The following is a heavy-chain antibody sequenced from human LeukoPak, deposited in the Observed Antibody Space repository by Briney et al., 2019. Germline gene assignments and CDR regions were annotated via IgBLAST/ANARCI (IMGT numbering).Heavy chain of an antibody. CDR3: ARVRAYGSLRYFDY. CDR1: GYIFTAYY. V-gene: IGHV1-2*02. J-gene: IGHJ4*02. Sequence: ASVKVSCKASGYIFTAYYMYWVRQAPGQGLEWMGWINPNTGGTNYAQKLQGRVTMTTDTSTSTAYMELRSLRSDDTAVYYCARVRAYGSLRYFDYWGQGTLVTVSS. D-gene: IGHD3-10*01. CDR2: INPNTGGT.